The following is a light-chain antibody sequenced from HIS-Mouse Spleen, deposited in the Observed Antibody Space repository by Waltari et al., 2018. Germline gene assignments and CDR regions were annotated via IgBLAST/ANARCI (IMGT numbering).Light chain of an antibody. Sequence: NFMLTQPHSVSESPGKTVTISCTRRSCSIASNYVQWYQQRPGSAPTTVIYEDNQRPSGVPDRFSGSIDSSSNSASLTISGLKTEDEADYYCQSYDSSNWVFGGGTKLTVL. V-gene: IGLV6-57*04. J-gene: IGLJ3*02. CDR3: QSYDSSNWV. CDR2: EDN. CDR1: SCSIASNY.